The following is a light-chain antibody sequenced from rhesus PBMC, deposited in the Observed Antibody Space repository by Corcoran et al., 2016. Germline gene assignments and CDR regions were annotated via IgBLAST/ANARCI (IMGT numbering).Light chain of an antibody. Sequence: DIVMTQTPLSLPVTPGEPASISCRSSQSLLNSGGKPYLYWYLQKPGQSPQLLIHEVSNRASGVPDRFRGRGSGTDFKLKISRVEAQDVGIYFCMQGIQLPWTFGQGSKVEIK. CDR2: EVS. CDR3: MQGIQLPWT. CDR1: QSLLNSGGKPY. V-gene: IGKV2-90*01. J-gene: IGKJ1*01.